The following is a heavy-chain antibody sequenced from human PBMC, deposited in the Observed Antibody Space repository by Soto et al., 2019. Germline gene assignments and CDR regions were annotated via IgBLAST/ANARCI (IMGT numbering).Heavy chain of an antibody. J-gene: IGHJ4*02. Sequence: QVQLVESGGGVVQPGRSLRLSCAASGFTFSSYGMHWVRQAPGKGLEWVAVISYDGSNKYYADSVKGRFTISRDNSKNTLYLQMNSLRAEDTAVYYCAKGDDYYDSSGYRRTFDYWGQGTLVTVSS. V-gene: IGHV3-30*18. CDR3: AKGDDYYDSSGYRRTFDY. D-gene: IGHD3-22*01. CDR1: GFTFSSYG. CDR2: ISYDGSNK.